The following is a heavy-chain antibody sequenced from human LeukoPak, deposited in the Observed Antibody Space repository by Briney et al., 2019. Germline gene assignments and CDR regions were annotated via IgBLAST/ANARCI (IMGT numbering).Heavy chain of an antibody. CDR1: RYTFTSYE. CDR3: ARGLRGNY. J-gene: IGHJ4*02. Sequence: GASVKVSCKASRYTFTSYEINWVRQATGQGLEWMGWMNPNSGNTGYTQKFQGRVSITRNSSISTVYMELSSLRSEDTAVYYCARGLRGNYWGQGTLVTVSS. D-gene: IGHD3-16*01. V-gene: IGHV1-8*03. CDR2: MNPNSGNT.